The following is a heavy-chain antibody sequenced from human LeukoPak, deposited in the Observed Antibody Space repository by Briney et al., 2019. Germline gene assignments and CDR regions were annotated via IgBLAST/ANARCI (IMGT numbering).Heavy chain of an antibody. CDR1: GDSISSGGYY. Sequence: PSETLSLTCTVSGDSISSGGYYWTWVRQSSGRELQWIGRVYITGTTNYNPSFKSRVSISLDTSRNQFSLNLTSVTAADTAVYYCARDQFRGGPLDNWGQGTLVTVSS. CDR3: ARDQFRGGPLDN. D-gene: IGHD3-10*01. J-gene: IGHJ4*02. CDR2: VYITGTT. V-gene: IGHV4-61*02.